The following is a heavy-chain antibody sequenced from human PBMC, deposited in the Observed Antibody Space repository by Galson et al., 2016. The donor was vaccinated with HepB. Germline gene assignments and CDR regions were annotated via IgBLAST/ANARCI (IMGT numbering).Heavy chain of an antibody. D-gene: IGHD3-10*01. Sequence: SLRLSCAASGFTFSSYWMHWVRQAPGKGLVWVSRINSDGSSTTYAGSVKGRFTISRDNAKNTLYLQMNGLKAADTSVYYCARGPPYGEFDYWGQGTLVTVSS. CDR1: GFTFSSYW. J-gene: IGHJ4*02. CDR2: INSDGSST. CDR3: ARGPPYGEFDY. V-gene: IGHV3-74*01.